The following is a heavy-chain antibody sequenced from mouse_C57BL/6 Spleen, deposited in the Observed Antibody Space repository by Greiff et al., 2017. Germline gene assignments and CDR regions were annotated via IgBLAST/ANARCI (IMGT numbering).Heavy chain of an antibody. CDR3: ERYHYYGSSYWYFDV. D-gene: IGHD1-1*01. J-gene: IGHJ1*01. CDR2: IYPGDGDT. Sequence: VQLVESGPELVKPGASVKISCKASGYAFSSFWMNWVKQRPGKGLEWIGRIYPGDGDTNYNGKFKGKATLTADKSSSTAYMQLSSLTSEDSAVYFCERYHYYGSSYWYFDVWGAVTPVSVSS. CDR1: GYAFSSFW. V-gene: IGHV1-82*01.